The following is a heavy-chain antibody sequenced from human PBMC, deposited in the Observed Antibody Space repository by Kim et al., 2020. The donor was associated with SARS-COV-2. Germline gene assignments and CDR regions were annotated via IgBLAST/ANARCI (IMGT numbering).Heavy chain of an antibody. Sequence: SETLSLTCTVSGGSISSGSYYWSWIRQPAGKGLEWIGRIYTSGSTNYNPSLKSRVTISVDTSKNQFSLKLSSVTAADTAVYYCARCYGGSYYYYGMDVWGQGTTVTVSS. D-gene: IGHD4-17*01. J-gene: IGHJ6*02. CDR2: IYTSGST. CDR1: GGSISSGSYY. CDR3: ARCYGGSYYYYGMDV. V-gene: IGHV4-61*02.